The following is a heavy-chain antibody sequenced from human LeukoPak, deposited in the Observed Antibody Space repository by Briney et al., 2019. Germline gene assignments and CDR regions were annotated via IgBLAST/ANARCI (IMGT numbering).Heavy chain of an antibody. D-gene: IGHD1-26*01. V-gene: IGHV1-69*13. Sequence: SVKVSCKASGGTFSSYAISWVRQAPGQGLEWMGGIIPIFGTANYAQKFQGRVTITADESTSTAYMELSSLRSEDTAVYYCASGEWELPPPGVYCYYGMDVWGQGTTVTVSS. CDR3: ASGEWELPPPGVYCYYGMDV. J-gene: IGHJ6*02. CDR1: GGTFSSYA. CDR2: IIPIFGTA.